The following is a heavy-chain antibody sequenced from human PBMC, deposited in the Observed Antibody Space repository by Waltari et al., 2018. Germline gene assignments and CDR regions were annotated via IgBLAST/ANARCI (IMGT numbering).Heavy chain of an antibody. CDR3: VKDRGTGDGMYYFNN. CDR2: ISYDGNNK. V-gene: IGHV3-30-3*01. D-gene: IGHD7-27*01. J-gene: IGHJ4*02. Sequence: QVQLVESGEGVVQPGRSLRLSCAASGFTFSTFAMHWVRQATGKGLDGVSGISYDGNNKFYADSVKGRFTISRDNSKNMLQLQMNSLRVEDTAIYYCVKDRGTGDGMYYFNNWGQGTLVTVSS. CDR1: GFTFSTFA.